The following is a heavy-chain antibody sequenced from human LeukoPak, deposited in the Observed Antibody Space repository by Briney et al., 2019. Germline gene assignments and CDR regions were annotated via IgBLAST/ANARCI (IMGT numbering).Heavy chain of an antibody. CDR1: GFTFSSYA. CDR2: IYSGGST. V-gene: IGHV3-53*01. D-gene: IGHD3-22*01. Sequence: GGSLRLSCAVSGFTFSSYAMSWVRQAPGKGLEWVSVIYSGGSTHYADSVKGRFTISRDNSKNTLYLQMNSLRAEDTAVYYCARVGRYYYDSSGQFHWGQGTLVTVSS. CDR3: ARVGRYYYDSSGQFH. J-gene: IGHJ4*02.